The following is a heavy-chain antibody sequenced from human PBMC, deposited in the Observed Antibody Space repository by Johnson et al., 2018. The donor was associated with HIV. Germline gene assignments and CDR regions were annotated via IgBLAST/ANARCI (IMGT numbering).Heavy chain of an antibody. D-gene: IGHD4-23*01. V-gene: IGHV3-30*04. CDR3: AKGRGSYGGAFDI. CDR1: GFTFSTYA. J-gene: IGHJ3*02. CDR2: ISYDGSNK. Sequence: QVQLVESGGGLVKPGGSLRLSCTASGFTFSTYAMHWVRQAPGKGLAWVAIISYDGSNKYYADSVKGRFTISRDNAKNSLYLQMNSLRAEDTALYYCAKGRGSYGGAFDIWGQGTMVTVSS.